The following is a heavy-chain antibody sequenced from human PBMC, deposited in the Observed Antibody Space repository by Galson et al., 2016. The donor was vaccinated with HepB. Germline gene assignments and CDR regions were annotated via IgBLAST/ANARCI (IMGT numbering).Heavy chain of an antibody. J-gene: IGHJ4*02. V-gene: IGHV3-30-3*01. D-gene: IGHD1-26*01. CDR2: ISYDGSSK. CDR3: ARGGSYLGPFDY. CDR1: GFTFSSYA. Sequence: SLRLSCAASGFTFSSYAMHWVRQAPGKGLEWVAIISYDGSSKYYADPVKGRFTISRDNSKNTLYLQMHSPRVEETAVYYLARGGSYLGPFDYWGQGTLVTVSS.